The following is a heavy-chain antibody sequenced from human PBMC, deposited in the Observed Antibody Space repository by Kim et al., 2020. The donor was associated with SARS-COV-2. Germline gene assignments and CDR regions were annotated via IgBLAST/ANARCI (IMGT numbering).Heavy chain of an antibody. CDR1: GYTFTSHD. Sequence: ASVKVSCKASGYTFTSHDINWVRQATGQGLEWMGWMNPNNGNTGYAQKFQGRVTMTRNISISTAYMELSSLTSEDTAVYYCAREQEDYGDYADWFDPWGQGTLVTVSS. CDR2: MNPNNGNT. D-gene: IGHD4-17*01. J-gene: IGHJ5*02. CDR3: AREQEDYGDYADWFDP. V-gene: IGHV1-8*01.